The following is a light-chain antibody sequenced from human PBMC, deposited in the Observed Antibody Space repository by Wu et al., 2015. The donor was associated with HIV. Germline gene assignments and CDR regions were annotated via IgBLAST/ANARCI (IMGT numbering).Light chain of an antibody. CDR2: AAS. J-gene: IGKJ1*01. CDR3: QQYGSSPRT. V-gene: IGKV3-20*01. CDR1: QSVRSSH. Sequence: EIVLTQSPGTLSLSPGEGATLSCRASQSVRSSHLAWYQQKPGQAPRLIIYAASTRATGIPDRFSGSGSGTDFTLTISRLGPEDFAVYFCQQYGSSPRTFGQGTKVDIK.